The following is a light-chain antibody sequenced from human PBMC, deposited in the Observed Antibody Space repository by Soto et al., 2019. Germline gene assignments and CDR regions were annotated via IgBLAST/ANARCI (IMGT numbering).Light chain of an antibody. V-gene: IGKV3-15*01. CDR2: GAS. CDR1: QSIGSN. CDR3: QQYNDWPPYT. J-gene: IGKJ2*01. Sequence: EVLMTQSQGTLSVSPGERVTVSCRASQSIGSNLAWYQQKPGQAPRLLIYGASTRVIGVPDRFSGSRSGTEFTLTISSLQSEDIAVYFCQQYNDWPPYTFGQGTKLEIK.